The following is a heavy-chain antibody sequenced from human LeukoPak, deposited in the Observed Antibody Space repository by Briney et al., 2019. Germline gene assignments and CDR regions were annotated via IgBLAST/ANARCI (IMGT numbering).Heavy chain of an antibody. CDR3: ARFVGGYGWGSYTYYPYGMDV. J-gene: IGHJ6*02. V-gene: IGHV1-18*01. D-gene: IGHD3-10*01. Sequence: ASVKVSCKASGYTFTTYAISWVRQAPGQGLEWMGWINTYNGNTYYAQKLQGRVTMTTDTSTSTAYMELTSLRSDDTAVYYCARFVGGYGWGSYTYYPYGMDVWGQGTTVTVSS. CDR2: INTYNGNT. CDR1: GYTFTTYA.